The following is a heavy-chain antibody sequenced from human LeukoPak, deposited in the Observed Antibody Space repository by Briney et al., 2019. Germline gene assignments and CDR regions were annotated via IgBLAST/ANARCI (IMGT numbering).Heavy chain of an antibody. D-gene: IGHD3-10*01. V-gene: IGHV4-34*01. J-gene: IGHJ4*02. CDR3: ARGYGSGSYYIFDY. CDR2: INHSGST. CDR1: GGSFSGYY. Sequence: SETLSLTCAVYGGSFSGYYWSWIRQPPGKGLEWIGEINHSGSTNYNPSLKSRVTISVDTSKNQFSLKLSSVTAADTAVYYCARGYGSGSYYIFDYWGQGTLVTVSS.